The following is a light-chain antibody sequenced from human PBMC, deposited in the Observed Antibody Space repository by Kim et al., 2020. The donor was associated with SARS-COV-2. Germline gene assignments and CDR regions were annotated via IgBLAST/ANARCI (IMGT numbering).Light chain of an antibody. CDR1: NIGSKS. V-gene: IGLV3-21*04. Sequence: PGKTARITCGENNIGSKSVHWYQQKPGQAPVLVIYYDSDRPSGIPERFSGSNSGNTATLTISRVEAGDEADYYCQVWDSSSDLLVFGGGTKLTVL. J-gene: IGLJ2*01. CDR3: QVWDSSSDLLV. CDR2: YDS.